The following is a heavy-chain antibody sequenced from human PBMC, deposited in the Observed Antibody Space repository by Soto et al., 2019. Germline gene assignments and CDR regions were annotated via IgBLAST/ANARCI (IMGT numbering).Heavy chain of an antibody. CDR1: GYSFTSYW. Sequence: HGESLKISCKGSGYSFTSYWISWVRQMPGKGLEWMGRIDPSDSYTNYSPSFQGHVTISADKSISTAYLQWSSLKASDTAMYYCARQDSSSWDAAYYYYGMDVWGQGTTVTVSS. D-gene: IGHD6-13*01. J-gene: IGHJ6*02. V-gene: IGHV5-10-1*01. CDR3: ARQDSSSWDAAYYYYGMDV. CDR2: IDPSDSYT.